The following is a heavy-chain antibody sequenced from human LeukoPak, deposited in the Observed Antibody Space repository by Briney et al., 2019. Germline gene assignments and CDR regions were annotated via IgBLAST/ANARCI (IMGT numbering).Heavy chain of an antibody. V-gene: IGHV3-30-3*01. CDR2: ISYDGSNK. CDR3: ARVPGPLRLGELAFDY. CDR1: GFTFSSYA. D-gene: IGHD3-16*01. J-gene: IGHJ4*02. Sequence: GGSLRLSCEASGFTFSSYAMHWVRQAPGKGLEWVAVISYDGSNKYYADSVKGRFTISRDNSKNTLYLQMNSLRAEDTAVYYCARVPGPLRLGELAFDYWGQGTLVTVSS.